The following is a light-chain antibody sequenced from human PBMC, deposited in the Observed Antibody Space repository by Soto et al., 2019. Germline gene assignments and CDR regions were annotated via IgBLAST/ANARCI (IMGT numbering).Light chain of an antibody. V-gene: IGKV3D-15*01. J-gene: IGKJ4*01. CDR1: HRVSSY. CDR3: QQRGNWPS. Sequence: EIVMTQSPATLSVSPGERATLSCRASHRVSSYLAWYQQKPGQAPRLLIYGASTRATGIPARFSGSGSGTEFTLTISSLQSEDFAVYYCQQRGNWPSFGGGTKVDIK. CDR2: GAS.